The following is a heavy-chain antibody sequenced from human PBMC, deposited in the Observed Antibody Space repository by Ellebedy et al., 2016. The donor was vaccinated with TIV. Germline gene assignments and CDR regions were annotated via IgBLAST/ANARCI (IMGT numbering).Heavy chain of an antibody. CDR3: ARDPGELLPGLADY. CDR2: IKSDGSST. J-gene: IGHJ4*02. D-gene: IGHD1-26*01. V-gene: IGHV3-74*01. Sequence: GGSLRLSXAASGFTFSSYWMHWVRQAPGKGLVWVSRIKSDGSSTTYADSVKGRFTISRDNAKNTLYLQMNSLRAEDTAVYYCARDPGELLPGLADYWGQGTLVTVSS. CDR1: GFTFSSYW.